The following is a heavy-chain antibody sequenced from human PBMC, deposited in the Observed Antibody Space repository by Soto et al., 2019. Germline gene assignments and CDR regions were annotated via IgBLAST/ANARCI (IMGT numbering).Heavy chain of an antibody. Sequence: SQTLSLTCAISGDSVSSNSAAWNWIRQSPSRGLEWLGRTYYRSKWYNDYAVSVKSRITINPDTSKNQFSLQLNSVTPEDTAVHSSATAHSLWFRDVKNRFYPGGQGTLVTVSS. CDR3: ATAHSLWFRDVKNRFYP. CDR1: GDSVSSNSAA. J-gene: IGHJ5*02. D-gene: IGHD3-10*01. V-gene: IGHV6-1*01. CDR2: TYYRSKWYN.